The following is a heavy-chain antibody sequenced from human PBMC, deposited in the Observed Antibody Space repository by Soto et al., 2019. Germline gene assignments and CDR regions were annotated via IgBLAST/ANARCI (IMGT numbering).Heavy chain of an antibody. CDR1: GYTFTSYD. Sequence: GAPVKVSCKASGYTFTSYDINWVRQANGQGLEWMGWMNPNSGNTGYSQKFQGRVTITRDTSASTAYMELSSLRSEDTAVYYCARVAASEKIPAGYYYYMDVWGKGTTVTVSS. CDR2: MNPNSGNT. CDR3: ARVAASEKIPAGYYYYMDV. J-gene: IGHJ6*03. D-gene: IGHD6-25*01. V-gene: IGHV1-8*01.